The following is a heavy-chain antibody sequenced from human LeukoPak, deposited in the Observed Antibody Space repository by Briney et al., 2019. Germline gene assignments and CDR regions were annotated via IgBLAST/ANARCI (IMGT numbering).Heavy chain of an antibody. J-gene: IGHJ6*02. CDR1: GFTFSSYW. V-gene: IGHV3-74*01. D-gene: IGHD3-10*01. CDR3: AREDYYGSGSYYDYYYYYGMDV. CDR2: INSDGSST. Sequence: PGGSLRLSCAASGFTFSSYWMHWVRQAPGKGLVWVSRINSDGSSTSYADSMKGRFTISRDNAKNTLYLQMNSLRAEDTAVYYCAREDYYGSGSYYDYYYYYGMDVWGQGTTVTVSS.